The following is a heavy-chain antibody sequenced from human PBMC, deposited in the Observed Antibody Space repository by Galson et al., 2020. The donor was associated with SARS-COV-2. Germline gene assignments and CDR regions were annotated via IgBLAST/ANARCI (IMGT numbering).Heavy chain of an antibody. V-gene: IGHV4-39*07. CDR3: AMGWEYYDRSGYNFES. Sequence: SETLSLTCTVSGGSISSSKYYWGWIRQPPGKGLECIGSISYSGSTSYNPSLESRVTLSVHTSKKEFSLELTSVTAADTAVYYCAMGWEYYDRSGYNFESWGQGTLVIVSS. J-gene: IGHJ5*01. CDR1: GGSISSSKYY. CDR2: ISYSGST. D-gene: IGHD3-22*01.